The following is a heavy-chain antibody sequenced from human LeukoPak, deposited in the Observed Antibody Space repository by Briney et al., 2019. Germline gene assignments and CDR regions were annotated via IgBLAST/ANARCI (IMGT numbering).Heavy chain of an antibody. CDR2: ISSSSSYI. Sequence: GGSLRLSCAASGFTFSSYSMNWVRQAPGKGLEWVSSISSSSSYIYYADSVKGRFTISRDNAKNSLYLQMNSLRAEDTAVYYCARVVLLEQLAHYYYYMDVWGKGTTVTVSS. CDR3: ARVVLLEQLAHYYYYMDV. D-gene: IGHD6-6*01. CDR1: GFTFSSYS. V-gene: IGHV3-21*01. J-gene: IGHJ6*03.